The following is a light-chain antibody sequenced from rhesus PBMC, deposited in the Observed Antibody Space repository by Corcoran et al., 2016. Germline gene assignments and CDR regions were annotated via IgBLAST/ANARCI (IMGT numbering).Light chain of an antibody. V-gene: IGKV3-31*02. J-gene: IGKJ1*01. CDR1: QSVSSK. Sequence: EIVMTQSPATLSLSPGETATISCRTSQSVSSKLAWYQQKPGQAPRLLIYVASSRATGIPDRFRGSGSGTDCTLTISSLEPEDFAVYYCQETSNLGTFGQGTKVDIK. CDR2: VAS. CDR3: QETSNLGT.